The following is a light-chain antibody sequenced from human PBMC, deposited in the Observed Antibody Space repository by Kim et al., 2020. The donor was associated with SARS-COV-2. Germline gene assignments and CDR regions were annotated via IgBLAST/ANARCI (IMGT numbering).Light chain of an antibody. J-gene: IGLJ3*02. CDR2: YDS. CDR3: QVWASISVDWV. Sequence: SYELTQPPSVSVATGKTARITCGGNNIGSKSVHWFQQKPGQAPVLVIYYDSDRPSGIPERFSGSNTGNTATLTISRVEAGDEAEYYSQVWASISVDWVFG. CDR1: NIGSKS. V-gene: IGLV3-21*04.